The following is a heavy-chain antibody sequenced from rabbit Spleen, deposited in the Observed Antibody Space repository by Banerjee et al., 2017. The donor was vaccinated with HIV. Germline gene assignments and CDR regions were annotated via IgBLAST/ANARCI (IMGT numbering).Heavy chain of an antibody. CDR3: AREGWIDFNYPLGYFVL. V-gene: IGHV1S40*01. Sequence: QSLEESGGDMVNPGTSLTLTSKASGCSFSGGLYICWVRQDPGKGLEWIACIYVIDSSGSTFYASWAKGRFTISKTSSTTVTLQMISLTAADTATYFCAREGWIDFNYPLGYFVLWGPGTLVTVS. CDR2: IYVIDSSGST. J-gene: IGHJ4*01. D-gene: IGHD7-1*01. CDR1: GCSFSGGLY.